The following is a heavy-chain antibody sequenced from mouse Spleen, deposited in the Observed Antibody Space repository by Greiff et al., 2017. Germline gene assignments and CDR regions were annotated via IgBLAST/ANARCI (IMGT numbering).Heavy chain of an antibody. J-gene: IGHJ2*01. CDR1: GLNIKDDY. D-gene: IGHD2-2*01. Sequence: VQLQQSGAELVRPGASVKLSCTASGLNIKDDYMHWVKQRPEQGLEWIGWIDPENGDTEYASKFQGKATITADTSSNTAYLQLSSLTSEDTAVYYCTTGYHFDYWGQGTTLTVSS. CDR3: TTGYHFDY. CDR2: IDPENGDT. V-gene: IGHV14-4*01.